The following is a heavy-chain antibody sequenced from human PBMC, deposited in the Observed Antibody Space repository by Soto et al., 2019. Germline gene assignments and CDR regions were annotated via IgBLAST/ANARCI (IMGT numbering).Heavy chain of an antibody. CDR1: CASLSFYY. J-gene: IGHJ5*02. CDR2: IYATGSS. CDR3: VRDGTKNLRDWFDP. Sequence: LSLTCNVSCASLSFYYWSLIRQPPGKGLEWIGRIYATGSSDYNPSLKSRITISVDMSKKQFSLTLRSVTAADTAMYYCVRDGTKNLRDWFDPWGQGILVTVSS. D-gene: IGHD1-1*01. V-gene: IGHV4-4*07.